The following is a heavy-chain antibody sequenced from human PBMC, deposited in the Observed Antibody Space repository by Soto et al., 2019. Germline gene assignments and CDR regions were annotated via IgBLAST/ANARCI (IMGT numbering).Heavy chain of an antibody. CDR1: GFTVSGMF. Sequence: GGSLRLSCAASGFTVSGMFMNWVRQAPGKGLEWVSVIYPAGPTYYADSVKGRFTISRDNSKNTLYLQMSSLRAEDTAVYYCARGFPAGKGSPPDFWGQGSLVTVSS. CDR3: ARGFPAGKGSPPDF. J-gene: IGHJ4*02. D-gene: IGHD6-13*01. CDR2: IYPAGPT. V-gene: IGHV3-53*01.